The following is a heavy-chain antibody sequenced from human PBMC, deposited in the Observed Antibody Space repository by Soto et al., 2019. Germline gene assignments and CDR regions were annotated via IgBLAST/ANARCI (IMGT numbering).Heavy chain of an antibody. CDR2: ISAYNGNT. D-gene: IGHD3-9*01. V-gene: IGHV1-18*01. CDR3: GRDVHYDILTGWNWFDP. Sequence: GASVKVSCKASGYTFTSYGISWVRQAPGQGLEWMGWISAYNGNTNYAQKLQGRVTMTTDTSTSTAYMELRSLRSDDTAVYYCGRDVHYDILTGWNWFDPWGQGTLVTVSS. CDR1: GYTFTSYG. J-gene: IGHJ5*02.